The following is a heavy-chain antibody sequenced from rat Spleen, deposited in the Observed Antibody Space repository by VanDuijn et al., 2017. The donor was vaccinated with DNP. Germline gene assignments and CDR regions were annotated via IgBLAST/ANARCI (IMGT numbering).Heavy chain of an antibody. CDR1: GFIFSNYD. CDR2: IIYDGSRT. J-gene: IGHJ2*01. V-gene: IGHV5S10*01. Sequence: EVRLVESGGGLVQPGGSLKLSCAASGFIFSNYDMAWVRQAPTKGLEWVATIIYDGSRTYYRDSVKGRFTISRDNARSTLYLQMDSLRSEDTATYYCATGTLSSYWGQGVMVTVSS. CDR3: ATGTLSSY.